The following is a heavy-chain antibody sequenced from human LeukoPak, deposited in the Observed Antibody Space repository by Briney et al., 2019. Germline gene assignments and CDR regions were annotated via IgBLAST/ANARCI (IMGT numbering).Heavy chain of an antibody. V-gene: IGHV4-39*01. CDR1: GGSISSSSYY. Sequence: SETLSLTCTVSGGSISSSSYYWSWIRQPPGKGLEWIASIYYSGSTYYNPSLKSRVTISVDTSKNQFSLKLSSVTAADTAVYYCARRLRWSHRAFDYWGQGTLVTVSS. CDR3: ARRLRWSHRAFDY. J-gene: IGHJ4*02. D-gene: IGHD4-23*01. CDR2: IYYSGST.